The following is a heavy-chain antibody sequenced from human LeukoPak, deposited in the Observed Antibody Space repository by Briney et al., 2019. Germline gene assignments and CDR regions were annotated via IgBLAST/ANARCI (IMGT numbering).Heavy chain of an antibody. D-gene: IGHD6-19*01. CDR1: GFTFSNAW. Sequence: GGSLRLSCAASGFTFSNAWMSWVRQAPGKGLEWVGRIKGKTDGGTTDYAAPVKGRFTISRDDSKNTLYLQMNSLKTEDTAVYYCTTTLYGYSSGWGFDYWGQGTLVTVSS. CDR2: IKGKTDGGTT. CDR3: TTTLYGYSSGWGFDY. J-gene: IGHJ4*02. V-gene: IGHV3-15*01.